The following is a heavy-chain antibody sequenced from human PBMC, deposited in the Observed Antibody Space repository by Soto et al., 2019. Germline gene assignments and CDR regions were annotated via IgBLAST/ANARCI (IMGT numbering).Heavy chain of an antibody. CDR2: IYPGDSDT. V-gene: IGHV5-51*01. Sequence: ASVKVSCKASGYTFTSYWIGWVRQMPGKGLEWMGIIYPGDSDTRYNPSFQGQVTISADESISTAYLQWSSLKASDTAMYYCARRRGGTYYIDYWGQGTLVTVSS. CDR3: ARRRGGTYYIDY. D-gene: IGHD1-26*01. J-gene: IGHJ4*02. CDR1: GYTFTSYW.